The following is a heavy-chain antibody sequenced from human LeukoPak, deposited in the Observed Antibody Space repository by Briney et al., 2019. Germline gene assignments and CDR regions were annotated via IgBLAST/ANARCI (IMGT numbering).Heavy chain of an antibody. CDR2: MLYDGETA. CDR1: GFTFSGYT. J-gene: IGHJ4*02. CDR3: ARDGTQTIFDY. D-gene: IGHD1-14*01. Sequence: PGRSLRLSCAASGFTFSGYTLHWVRQAPGKGLEWVAVMLYDGETAYYADSVKGRFTVSRDNSKNTLYLQMNSLRAEDTAVYYCARDGTQTIFDYWGQGTLVTVSS. V-gene: IGHV3-30*04.